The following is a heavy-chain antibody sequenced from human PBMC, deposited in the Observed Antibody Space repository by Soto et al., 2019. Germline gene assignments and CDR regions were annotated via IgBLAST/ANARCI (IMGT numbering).Heavy chain of an antibody. CDR3: ARDRDYSNYGNDFYYYMDV. Sequence: ASVKVSCKASGYTFTSYYMHWVRQAPGQGLEWMGIINPSGGSTSYARKFQGRVTMTRDTSTSTVYMELSSLRSEDTAVYYCARDRDYSNYGNDFYYYMDVWGRGTTVTVSS. J-gene: IGHJ6*03. V-gene: IGHV1-46*03. D-gene: IGHD4-4*01. CDR2: INPSGGST. CDR1: GYTFTSYY.